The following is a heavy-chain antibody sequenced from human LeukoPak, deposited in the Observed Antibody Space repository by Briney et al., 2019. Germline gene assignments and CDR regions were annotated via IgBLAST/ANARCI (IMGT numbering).Heavy chain of an antibody. V-gene: IGHV4-34*01. Sequence: SETLSLTRAVYGGSLSGYYWSWIRQPPPKGLAWIGEINHIGSTNYNPSLKSRVTISVDTSKNQFSLKLSSVTAADTAVYYCAREGLKSIAARPYYFDYWGQGTLVTVSS. J-gene: IGHJ4*02. D-gene: IGHD6-6*01. CDR2: INHIGST. CDR1: GGSLSGYY. CDR3: AREGLKSIAARPYYFDY.